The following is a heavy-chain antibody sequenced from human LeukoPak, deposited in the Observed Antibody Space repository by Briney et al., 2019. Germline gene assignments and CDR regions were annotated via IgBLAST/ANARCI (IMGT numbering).Heavy chain of an antibody. CDR1: GYTFTGYY. CDR2: INPNSGGT. V-gene: IGHV1-2*02. Sequence: ASVKVSCKASGYTFTGYYMHWVRQAPGQGLEWMGWINPNSGGTNYAQKFQGRVTMTRDTSISTAYMGLSRLRSDDTAVYYCARTVSGILTGYADYGMDVWGQGTTVTVSS. CDR3: ARTVSGILTGYADYGMDV. J-gene: IGHJ6*02. D-gene: IGHD3-9*01.